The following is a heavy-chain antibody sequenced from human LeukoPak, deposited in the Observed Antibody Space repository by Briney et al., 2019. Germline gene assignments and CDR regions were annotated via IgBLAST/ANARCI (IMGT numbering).Heavy chain of an antibody. D-gene: IGHD1-26*01. CDR2: ISSSSSYI. Sequence: GRSLRLSCAASGFTFSSYSMNWVRQAPGKGLEWVSSISSSSSYIYYADSVKGRFTISRDNAKNSLYLQMNSLRAEDTAVYYCARDRGHVMDVWGKGTTVIVSS. CDR3: ARDRGHVMDV. V-gene: IGHV3-21*01. CDR1: GFTFSSYS. J-gene: IGHJ6*03.